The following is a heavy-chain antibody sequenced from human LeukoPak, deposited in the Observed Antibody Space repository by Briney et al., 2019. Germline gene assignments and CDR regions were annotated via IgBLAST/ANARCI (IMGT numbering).Heavy chain of an antibody. J-gene: IGHJ6*03. D-gene: IGHD6-19*01. CDR2: ISAYNGNT. CDR3: ARASSIAVAGGPYYYYYYYMDV. Sequence: ASVKVSCKASGYTFTSYGISWVRQAPGQGLDWMGWISAYNGNTNYAQKLQGRVTMTTDTSTSTAYMELRSLRSDDTAVDYCARASSIAVAGGPYYYYYYYMDVWGKGTTVTVSS. V-gene: IGHV1-18*01. CDR1: GYTFTSYG.